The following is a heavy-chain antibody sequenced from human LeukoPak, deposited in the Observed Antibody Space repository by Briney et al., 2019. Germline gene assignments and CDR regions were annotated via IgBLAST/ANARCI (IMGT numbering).Heavy chain of an antibody. CDR1: GFIISDHN. CDR2: TRNKANNYTT. CDR3: ARDLGS. V-gene: IGHV3-72*01. Sequence: GGSLRLSCAASGFIISDHNMDWVRQAPGKGLEWVGRTRNKANNYTTEYAASVKGRFSISRDDSKNSLYLQMNSLKTEDTAVYYCARDLGSWGQGTLVTVSS. J-gene: IGHJ5*01.